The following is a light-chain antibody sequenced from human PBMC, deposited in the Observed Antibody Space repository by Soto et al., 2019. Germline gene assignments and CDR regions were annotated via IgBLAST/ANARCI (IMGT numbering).Light chain of an antibody. CDR3: LLFRGSPT. CDR1: QVVVTAY. CDR2: GAS. Sequence: EIVLTQSPGTLSVSPGERATLSCRASQVVVTAYIHWYQHKPGQAPRLLISGASTRASGIPDRFSGSGVGTDFPLTINRLEPEDGAVYYCLLFRGSPTFGPGSRVHI. J-gene: IGKJ3*01. V-gene: IGKV3-20*01.